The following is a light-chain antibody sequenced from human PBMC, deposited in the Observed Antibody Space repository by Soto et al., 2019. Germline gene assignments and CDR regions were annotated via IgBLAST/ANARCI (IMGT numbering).Light chain of an antibody. Sequence: QSVLTQPPSVSGAPGQRVTISCTGSSSNIGAGYDVHWYQQLPGTVPKLLIYGNSNRPSGVPDRFSGSKSGTSASLAITGLQAEDEADYYCQSYDSSLVFGGGTKVTVL. CDR1: SSNIGAGYD. J-gene: IGLJ2*01. V-gene: IGLV1-40*01. CDR2: GNS. CDR3: QSYDSSLV.